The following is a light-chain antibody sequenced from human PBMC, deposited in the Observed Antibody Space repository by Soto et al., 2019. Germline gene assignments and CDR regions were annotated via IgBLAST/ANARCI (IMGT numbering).Light chain of an antibody. Sequence: EIVVTQSPGTLSFSPGERATLSCRASQSVSSNSIAWYQQRPGQAPRLLIYGASNRATGIPDRFSGSGSGTDFTLSISRLGPEDVAVYYCQEYGTSRTFGQGTKVEIK. V-gene: IGKV3-20*01. J-gene: IGKJ1*01. CDR3: QEYGTSRT. CDR2: GAS. CDR1: QSVSSNS.